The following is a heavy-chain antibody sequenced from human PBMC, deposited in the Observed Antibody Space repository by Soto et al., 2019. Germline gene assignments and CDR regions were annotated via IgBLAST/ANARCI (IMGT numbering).Heavy chain of an antibody. Sequence: PGGSLRLSCAASGFTFSSYGMHWVRQAPGKGLEWVAVIWYDGSNKYYADSVKGRFTISRDNSKNTLYLQMNSLRAEDTAVYYCARDPTREGITVMDVWGQGTTVTVSS. CDR1: GFTFSSYG. CDR2: IWYDGSNK. CDR3: ARDPTREGITVMDV. J-gene: IGHJ6*02. D-gene: IGHD3-3*01. V-gene: IGHV3-33*01.